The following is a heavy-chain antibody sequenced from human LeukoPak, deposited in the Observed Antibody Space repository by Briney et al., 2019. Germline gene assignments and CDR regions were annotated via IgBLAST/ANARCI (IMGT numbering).Heavy chain of an antibody. V-gene: IGHV4-39*07. CDR2: IYYSGST. J-gene: IGHJ4*02. CDR3: ARAAGLGTWFGELPFDY. CDR1: GGSISSGGYY. Sequence: SQTLSLTCTVSGGSISSGGYYWGWIRQPPGKGLEWIGSIYYSGSTYYNPSLKSRVTISVDTSKNQFSLKLSSVTAADTAVYYCARAAGLGTWFGELPFDYWGQGTLVTVSS. D-gene: IGHD3-10*01.